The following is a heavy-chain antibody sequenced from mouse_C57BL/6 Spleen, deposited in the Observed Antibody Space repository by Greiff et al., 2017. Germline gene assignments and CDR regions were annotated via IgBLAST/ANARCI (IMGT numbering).Heavy chain of an antibody. CDR2: IDPETGGT. Sequence: LQESGAELVRPGASVTLSCKASGYTFTDYEMHWVKQTPVHGLEWIGAIDPETGGTAYNQKFKGKAILTADKSSSTAYMELRSLTSEDSAVYYCTRGFDYWGQGTTLTVSS. CDR1: GYTFTDYE. J-gene: IGHJ2*01. CDR3: TRGFDY. V-gene: IGHV1-15*01.